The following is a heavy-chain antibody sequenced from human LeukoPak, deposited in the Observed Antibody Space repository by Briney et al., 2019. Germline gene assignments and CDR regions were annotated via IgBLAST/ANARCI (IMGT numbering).Heavy chain of an antibody. V-gene: IGHV1-69*05. CDR2: IIPIFGTA. D-gene: IGHD5-18*01. CDR3: ASGERGYDGY. Sequence: ASVKVSCKASGGTVSSYAISWVRQAPGQGLEWMGGIIPIFGTANYAQKFQGRVTITTDESTSTAYMELSSLRSEDTAVYYCASGERGYDGYWGQGTLVTVSS. CDR1: GGTVSSYA. J-gene: IGHJ4*02.